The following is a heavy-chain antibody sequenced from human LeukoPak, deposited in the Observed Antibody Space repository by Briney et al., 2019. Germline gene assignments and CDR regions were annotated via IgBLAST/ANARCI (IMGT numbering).Heavy chain of an antibody. CDR3: ASGKETSMAQGY. Sequence: PGGSLRLSCAVSGFTVSSNYMTWVRQAPGKGLERVSVIYSGGSIYYAASVKGRFTISRDISKNTVDLQLNSLRAEDTAVYYCASGKETSMAQGYWGQGTLVTVSS. D-gene: IGHD5-18*01. CDR1: GFTVSSNY. J-gene: IGHJ4*02. CDR2: IYSGGSI. V-gene: IGHV3-53*01.